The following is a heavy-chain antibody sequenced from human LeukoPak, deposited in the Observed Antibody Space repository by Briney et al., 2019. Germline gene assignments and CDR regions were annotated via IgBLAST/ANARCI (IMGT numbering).Heavy chain of an antibody. J-gene: IGHJ3*02. D-gene: IGHD5-18*01. CDR2: IRSKANSYAT. Sequence: PGGSLRLSCAASGFTFSGSAMHWVRQASGKGLEWVGRIRSKANSYATAYAASVKGRFTISRDDSKNTAYLQMNSLKTEDTAVYYCTSQRRGYSSTDAFDIWGPGTMVTVSS. CDR3: TSQRRGYSSTDAFDI. CDR1: GFTFSGSA. V-gene: IGHV3-73*01.